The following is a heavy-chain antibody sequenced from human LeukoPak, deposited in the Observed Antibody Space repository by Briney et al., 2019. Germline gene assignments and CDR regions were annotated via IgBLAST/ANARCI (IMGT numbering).Heavy chain of an antibody. D-gene: IGHD3-10*01. J-gene: IGHJ4*02. CDR2: IRSKAYGGTT. Sequence: GGSLRLSCSASGFIFSNYAMHWVRQAPGKGLEWVGFIRSKAYGGTTEYAASVKGRFTISRDDSKSIAYLQMNSLKTEDTAVYYCTRLRPNYGSFDYWGQGTLVTVSS. CDR1: GFIFSNYA. CDR3: TRLRPNYGSFDY. V-gene: IGHV3-49*04.